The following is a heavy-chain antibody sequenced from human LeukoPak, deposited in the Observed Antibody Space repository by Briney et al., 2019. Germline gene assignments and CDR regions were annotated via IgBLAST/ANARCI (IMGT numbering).Heavy chain of an antibody. CDR1: GFTFSSYS. J-gene: IGHJ4*02. CDR2: ISSSSSYI. Sequence: KTGGSLRLSCAASGFTFSSYSMNWVRQAPGKGLEWVSSISSSSSYIYYADSVKGRFTISRDNAKNSLYLQMNSLRAEDTAVYYCARGAGKDIVVVPAARTPDYWGQGTLVTVSS. V-gene: IGHV3-21*01. D-gene: IGHD2-2*01. CDR3: ARGAGKDIVVVPAARTPDY.